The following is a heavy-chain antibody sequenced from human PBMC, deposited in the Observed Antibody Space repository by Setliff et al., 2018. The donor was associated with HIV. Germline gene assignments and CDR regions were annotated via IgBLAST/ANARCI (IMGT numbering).Heavy chain of an antibody. V-gene: IGHV4-34*12. J-gene: IGHJ5*02. CDR2: IIHSGGT. CDR3: ARAPLSGGSFGWFDP. D-gene: IGHD2-15*01. CDR1: GGSFSGYY. Sequence: SETLSLTCAVYGGSFSGYYWTWIRQPPGRGLEWIGEIIHSGGTNYNRSLKSRVTISVDTSKNQFSLKLSSVTAADTAVYYCARAPLSGGSFGWFDPWGQGTLVTVSS.